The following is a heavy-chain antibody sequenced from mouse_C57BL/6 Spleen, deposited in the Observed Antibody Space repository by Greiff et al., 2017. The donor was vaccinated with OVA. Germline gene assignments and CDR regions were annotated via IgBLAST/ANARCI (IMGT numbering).Heavy chain of an antibody. CDR1: GYAFTNYL. V-gene: IGHV1-54*01. Sequence: VQLQESGAELVRPGTSVKVSCKASGYAFTNYLIEWVKQRPGQGLEWIGVINPGSGGTNYNEKFKGKATLTADKSSSTAYMQLSSLTSEDSAVYFCARWGYSNGYYFDYWGQGTTLTVSS. CDR3: ARWGYSNGYYFDY. D-gene: IGHD2-5*01. CDR2: INPGSGGT. J-gene: IGHJ2*01.